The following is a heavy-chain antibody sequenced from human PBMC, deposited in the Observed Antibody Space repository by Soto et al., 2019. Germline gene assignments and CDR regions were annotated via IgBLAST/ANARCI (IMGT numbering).Heavy chain of an antibody. CDR1: GGSISSYY. D-gene: IGHD6-19*01. CDR2: IYYSGST. J-gene: IGHJ5*02. V-gene: IGHV4-59*01. Sequence: QVQLQESGPGLVKPSETLSLTCTVSGGSISSYYWSWIRQPPGKGLEWIGYIYYSGSTNYNPSLKSRVTISXXTXKIXCSLKLSSVTAADTAVYYCARDRGSGWKLQGWFDPWGQGTLVTVSS. CDR3: ARDRGSGWKLQGWFDP.